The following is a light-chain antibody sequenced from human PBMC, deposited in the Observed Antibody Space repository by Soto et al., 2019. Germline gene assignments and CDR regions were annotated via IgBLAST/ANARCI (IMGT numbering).Light chain of an antibody. V-gene: IGKV1-39*01. CDR2: AAS. CDR1: QSISSY. J-gene: IGKJ2*01. CDR3: QQSYSTPPIYT. Sequence: DIQMTQSPSSLSASVGDRVTITCRASQSISSYLNWYQQKPGKAPKLLIYAASSLQSGVPSRFSGSGSGTDFTLTISSLQPEDVATYYCQQSYSTPPIYTFGQGTKLEIK.